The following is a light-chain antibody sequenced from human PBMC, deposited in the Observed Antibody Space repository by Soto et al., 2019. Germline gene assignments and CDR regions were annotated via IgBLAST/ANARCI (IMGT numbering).Light chain of an antibody. Sequence: EIVLKQSPDTLSLSPGERATLSCSASQSARSNYLAWYQQKPGQAPRFLIYDASSRATGIPDRFSGSGSGTDFTLTISRLEPEDFAVYYCQQYGSTPLTFGGGTKVDIK. V-gene: IGKV3-20*01. CDR1: QSARSNY. CDR3: QQYGSTPLT. J-gene: IGKJ4*01. CDR2: DAS.